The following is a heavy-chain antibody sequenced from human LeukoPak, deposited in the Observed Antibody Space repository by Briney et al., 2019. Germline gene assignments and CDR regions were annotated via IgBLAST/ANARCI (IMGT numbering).Heavy chain of an antibody. D-gene: IGHD2-21*02. Sequence: GGSLRLSCAASGVTFSSYWMHWVRQAPGKGLVWVSRINPDGTSTTYADSVRGRFTISRDNAKNTLYLQMNSLRAEDTAVYYCASGVVVTGYDYWGQGTLVTVSS. CDR1: GVTFSSYW. V-gene: IGHV3-74*03. CDR3: ASGVVVTGYDY. J-gene: IGHJ4*02. CDR2: INPDGTST.